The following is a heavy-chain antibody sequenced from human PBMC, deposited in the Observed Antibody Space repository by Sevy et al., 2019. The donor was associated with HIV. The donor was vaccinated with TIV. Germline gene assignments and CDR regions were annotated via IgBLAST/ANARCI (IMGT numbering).Heavy chain of an antibody. CDR1: GASISSSGYY. CDR3: AGPILTYTNGWSYYDY. Sequence: SETLSLTCTVSGASISSSGYYWGWIRQPPGKGLEWSASINYSGSTFYNTSLKSRVTISADTSKNQFSLDLNSVTAADTAIYYCAGPILTYTNGWSYYDYWGQGTVVTVSS. D-gene: IGHD6-19*01. V-gene: IGHV4-39*01. J-gene: IGHJ4*02. CDR2: INYSGST.